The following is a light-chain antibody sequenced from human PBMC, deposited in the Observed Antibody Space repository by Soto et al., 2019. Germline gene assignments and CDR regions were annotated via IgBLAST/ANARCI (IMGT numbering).Light chain of an antibody. CDR1: QSVTSN. CDR3: LQYKDWHST. V-gene: IGKV3-15*01. Sequence: EIVMTQSPATLSVSPGERATLSCRASQSVTSNLAWYQQRPGQAPRLLIYGASTRATGITATFSGSGSGTDFTLTISSLQSEYFAVYYCLQYKDWHSTFGQGTRLEIK. J-gene: IGKJ5*01. CDR2: GAS.